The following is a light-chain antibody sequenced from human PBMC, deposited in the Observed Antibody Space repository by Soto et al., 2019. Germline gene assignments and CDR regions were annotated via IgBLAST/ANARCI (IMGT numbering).Light chain of an antibody. Sequence: DIPMTQSPSSLSASIGDRVTITCRASQNINNYLSWYQQKPGKAPKLLIYAASSLQSGVPSRFSGSGYGTDFTLTISNLEPEDFATYYCQQGFSTLPITSGPGTKVDI. CDR1: QNINNY. CDR2: AAS. J-gene: IGKJ3*01. CDR3: QQGFSTLPIT. V-gene: IGKV1-39*01.